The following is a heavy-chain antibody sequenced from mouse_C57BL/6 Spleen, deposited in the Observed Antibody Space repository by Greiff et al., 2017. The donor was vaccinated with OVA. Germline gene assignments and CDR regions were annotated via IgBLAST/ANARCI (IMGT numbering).Heavy chain of an antibody. V-gene: IGHV1-69*01. D-gene: IGHD3-1*01. CDR1: GYTFTSYW. CDR3: ARRGYVSPLYFDY. Sequence: QVQLQQPGAELVMPGASVKLSCKASGYTFTSYWMHWVKQRPGQGLEWIGEIDPSDSYTNYNQKFKGKSTLTVDKSSSTAYMQLSSLTSEDSAVYYCARRGYVSPLYFDYWGQGTTLTVSS. CDR2: IDPSDSYT. J-gene: IGHJ2*01.